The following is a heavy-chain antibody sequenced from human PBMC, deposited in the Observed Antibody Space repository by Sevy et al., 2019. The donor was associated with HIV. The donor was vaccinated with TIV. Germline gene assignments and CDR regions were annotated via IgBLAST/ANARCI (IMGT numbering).Heavy chain of an antibody. CDR1: GFSFSSHW. V-gene: IGHV3-74*01. J-gene: IGHJ6*02. CDR3: ASEANSVLEDYYYFAMDV. D-gene: IGHD1-1*01. CDR2: INIDGSST. Sequence: GGSLRLSCSGSGFSFSSHWMHWVRQVPGKGLLWVALINIDGSSTHYADSVKGRFTISRDNGKDTLYLQMNSLRAEDTAVYYCASEANSVLEDYYYFAMDVWGRGTTVTVSS.